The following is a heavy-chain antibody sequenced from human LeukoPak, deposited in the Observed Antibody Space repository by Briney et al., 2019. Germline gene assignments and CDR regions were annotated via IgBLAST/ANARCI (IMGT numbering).Heavy chain of an antibody. J-gene: IGHJ4*02. V-gene: IGHV1-69*05. CDR3: ARDLEYSSSLGY. CDR1: GGTFSSYA. CDR2: IIPIFGTA. D-gene: IGHD6-6*01. Sequence: ASVKVSCKASGGTFSSYAISWVRQAPGQGLEWMGRIIPIFGTANYAQKFQGRVTITTDESTSTAYMELSSLRSEDTAVYYCARDLEYSSSLGYWGQGTLVIVSS.